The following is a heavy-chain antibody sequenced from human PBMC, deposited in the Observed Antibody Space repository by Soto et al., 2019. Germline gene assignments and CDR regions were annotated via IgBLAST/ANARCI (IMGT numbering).Heavy chain of an antibody. CDR2: MNPASGHT. D-gene: IGHD3-22*01. CDR3: AMYRTIVRVAFDI. Sequence: QVQLVQSGAEVKKPGASVKVSCKASGLTFPRDDINWVRQTTGQGLEWMGWMNPASGHTGYAQKFQGRVTMTWDTPTTTAYMALSSLRSEDTAVYYCAMYRTIVRVAFDIWGPGTMVTVSS. J-gene: IGHJ3*02. V-gene: IGHV1-8*01. CDR1: GLTFPRDD.